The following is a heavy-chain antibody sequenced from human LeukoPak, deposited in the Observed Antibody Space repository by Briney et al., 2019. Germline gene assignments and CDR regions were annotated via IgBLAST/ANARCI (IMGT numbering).Heavy chain of an antibody. CDR2: ISYDGSNK. J-gene: IGHJ4*02. CDR1: GFTFSSYA. D-gene: IGHD3-9*01. CDR3: AREPLSGYYYFDY. V-gene: IGHV3-30*01. Sequence: GGSLRLSCAASGFTFSSYAMHWVRQAPGKGLEGVAVISYDGSNKYYADSVKGRFTISRDNSKNTLYLQMNSLRAEDTAVYYCAREPLSGYYYFDYWGQGTLVTVSS.